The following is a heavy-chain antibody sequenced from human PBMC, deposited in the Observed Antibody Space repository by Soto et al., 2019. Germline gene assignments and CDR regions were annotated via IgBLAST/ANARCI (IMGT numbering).Heavy chain of an antibody. CDR1: GYTLTELS. Sequence: ASVKVSCKVSGYTLTELSMHWVGQAPGKGLEWMGGFDPEDGETIYAQKFQGRVTMTEDTSTDTAYMELSSLRSEDTAVYYCATGFSFGDGDFDYWGQGTLVTVSS. V-gene: IGHV1-24*01. CDR3: ATGFSFGDGDFDY. CDR2: FDPEDGET. J-gene: IGHJ4*02. D-gene: IGHD3-10*01.